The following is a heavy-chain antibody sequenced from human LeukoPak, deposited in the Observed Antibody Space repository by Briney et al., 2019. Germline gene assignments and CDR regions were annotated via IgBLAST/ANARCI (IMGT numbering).Heavy chain of an antibody. CDR2: ISSSGSYI. J-gene: IGHJ5*02. V-gene: IGHV3-21*01. CDR3: ARSAGDGDYGVPNWFDP. CDR1: GFTFSSYS. D-gene: IGHD4-17*01. Sequence: PGWSLRLSCAASGFTFSSYSMNWVRQAPGKGLEWVSSISSSGSYIYYADSVKGRFTISRDNAKNSLYLQMNSLRAEDTAVYYCARSAGDGDYGVPNWFDPWGQGTLVTVSS.